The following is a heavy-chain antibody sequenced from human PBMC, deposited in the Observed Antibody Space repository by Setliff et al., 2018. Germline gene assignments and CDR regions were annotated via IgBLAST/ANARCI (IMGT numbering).Heavy chain of an antibody. D-gene: IGHD3-3*01. V-gene: IGHV1-2*02. Sequence: ASVKVSCKTSGYPFGGYYIYWMRQAPGQGLEWMGWIDPKSGRTKYAVKFQGRVTMTRDTSTTTAYMDLNSLRSDDTATYFCARDRDVSTIFGVVIPAASGLGYWGQGTLVTVSS. CDR2: IDPKSGRT. CDR3: ARDRDVSTIFGVVIPAASGLGY. CDR1: GYPFGGYY. J-gene: IGHJ4*02.